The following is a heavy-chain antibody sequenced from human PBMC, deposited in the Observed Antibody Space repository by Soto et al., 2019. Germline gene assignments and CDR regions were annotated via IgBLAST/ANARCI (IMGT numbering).Heavy chain of an antibody. CDR1: GYTFGSYG. CDR2: TSTYNGNT. CDR3: ARLQPGIAAAADY. Sequence: SVKVSCKAAGYTFGSYGISWVRQAPGQGLEWMGWTSTYNGNTNYAQKLQGRVTMTTDTSTSTAYMELRSLRSDDTAVYYCARLQPGIAAAADYWGQGTLVTVSS. D-gene: IGHD6-13*01. V-gene: IGHV1-18*01. J-gene: IGHJ4*02.